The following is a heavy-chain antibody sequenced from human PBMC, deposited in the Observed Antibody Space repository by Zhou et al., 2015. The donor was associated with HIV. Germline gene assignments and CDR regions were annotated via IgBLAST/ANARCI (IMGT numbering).Heavy chain of an antibody. J-gene: IGHJ4*02. Sequence: QVQLVQSGAEVKKPGSSVKVSCRASGGTFSTYGITWVRQAPGQGLEWMGGIIPILGTTKYAQKFQGRVTITADRSTNTAYMDLRTLTLEDTAVYYCARAVAVAGSTFDYWGQGTLVTVSS. CDR1: GGTFSTYG. CDR2: IIPILGTT. D-gene: IGHD6-19*01. CDR3: ARAVAVAGSTFDY. V-gene: IGHV1-69*06.